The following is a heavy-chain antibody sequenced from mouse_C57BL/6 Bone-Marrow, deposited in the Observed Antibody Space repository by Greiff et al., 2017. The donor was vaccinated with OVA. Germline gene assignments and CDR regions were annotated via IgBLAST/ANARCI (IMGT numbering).Heavy chain of an antibody. J-gene: IGHJ3*01. V-gene: IGHV5-4*03. CDR2: ISDGGSYT. D-gene: IGHD4-1*01. CDR3: ASGTSAY. CDR1: GFTFSSYA. Sequence: EVMLVESGGGLVKPGGSLKLSCAASGFTFSSYAMSWVRQTPEKRLEWVATISDGGSYTYYPDNVKGRFTISRDNAKNNLYLQMSHLKSEDTAMYYCASGTSAYWGQGTLVTVSA.